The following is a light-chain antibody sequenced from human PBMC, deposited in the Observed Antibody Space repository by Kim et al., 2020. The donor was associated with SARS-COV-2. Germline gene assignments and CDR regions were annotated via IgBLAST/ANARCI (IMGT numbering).Light chain of an antibody. J-gene: IGLJ2*01. V-gene: IGLV6-57*03. CDR2: EDD. CDR3: QSYNRDNVI. CDR1: SGSIDENY. Sequence: GKTVTISCTRSSGSIDENYVQWYQQRPGGVPTTVIYEDDQRPSGVSDRFSGSIDNSSNSASLTISGLRTEDEADYYCQSYNRDNVIFGGGTKLTVL.